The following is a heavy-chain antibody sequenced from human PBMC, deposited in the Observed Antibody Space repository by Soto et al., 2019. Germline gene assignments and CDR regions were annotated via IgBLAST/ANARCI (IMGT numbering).Heavy chain of an antibody. J-gene: IGHJ5*02. D-gene: IGHD2-2*01. CDR1: GFTFSTYA. V-gene: IGHV3-23*01. CDR2: ISGSGGST. CDR3: AKDSVVIPAAMDWFDP. Sequence: EVQLLESGGGLVQPGGSLRLSCAASGFTFSTYAMTWVRQAPGKGLQWVSAISGSGGSTYYADSVKGRFTISRDNSKNTLYLQMNSLRAEDTAVCYCAKDSVVIPAAMDWFDPWGQGTLVTVSS.